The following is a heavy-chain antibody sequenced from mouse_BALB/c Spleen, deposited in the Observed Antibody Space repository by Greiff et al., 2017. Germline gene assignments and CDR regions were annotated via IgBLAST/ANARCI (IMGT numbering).Heavy chain of an antibody. D-gene: IGHD1-2*01. Sequence: EVQLVETGGGLVQPKGSLKLSCAASGFTFNTNAMNWVRQAPGKGLEWVARIRSKSNNYATYYADSVKDRFTISRDDSQSMLYLQMNNLKTEDTAMYYCVRDYGPFAYWGQGTLVTVSA. CDR2: IRSKSNNYAT. CDR1: GFTFNTNA. V-gene: IGHV10S3*01. CDR3: VRDYGPFAY. J-gene: IGHJ3*01.